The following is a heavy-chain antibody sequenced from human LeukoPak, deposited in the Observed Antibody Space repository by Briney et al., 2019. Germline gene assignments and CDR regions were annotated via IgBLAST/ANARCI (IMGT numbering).Heavy chain of an antibody. CDR1: GFTFSHYG. CDR3: AKDAQRGFDFSNSLES. J-gene: IGHJ4*02. Sequence: GGSLRLSCATSGFTFSHYGMHWVRQAPGKGLEWVAVIWSDGTDKYYGDSVKGRFTISRDNSKNTVYLQMNGLRVEDTAVYYCAKDAQRGFDFSNSLESWGQGTLVTVSS. V-gene: IGHV3-33*06. D-gene: IGHD4-11*01. CDR2: IWSDGTDK.